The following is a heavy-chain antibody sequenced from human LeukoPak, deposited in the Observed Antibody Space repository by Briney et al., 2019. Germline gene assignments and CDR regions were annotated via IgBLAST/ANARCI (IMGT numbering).Heavy chain of an antibody. CDR1: GGSISNSSYY. CDR2: IYYTGNT. Sequence: PSETLSLTCTVSGGSISNSSYYWGWIRQPPGKGLECIGTIYYTGNTNYNPSLKSRVSISVDTSNNHFSLTLSSVTAADTAVYYCAREVADYGGYYYYHYMDVWGKGTTVTISS. J-gene: IGHJ6*03. D-gene: IGHD4-23*01. CDR3: AREVADYGGYYYYHYMDV. V-gene: IGHV4-39*07.